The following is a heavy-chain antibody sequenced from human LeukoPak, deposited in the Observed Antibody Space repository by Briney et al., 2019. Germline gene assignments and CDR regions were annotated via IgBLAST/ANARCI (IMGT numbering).Heavy chain of an antibody. Sequence: GVSLRLSCAASAFTFSSYAMSWVRQAPGKGLEWVSSISTSDGTTYYADSVKGRFTISRDNSKNTLYLQMNSLRAEDAAIYYCAKGRTGFSYGYGIDYWGQGTLVTVSS. CDR1: AFTFSSYA. D-gene: IGHD5-18*01. J-gene: IGHJ4*02. CDR2: ISTSDGTT. V-gene: IGHV3-23*01. CDR3: AKGRTGFSYGYGIDY.